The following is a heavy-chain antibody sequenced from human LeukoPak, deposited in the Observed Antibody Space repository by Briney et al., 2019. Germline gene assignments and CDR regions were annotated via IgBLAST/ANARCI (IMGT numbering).Heavy chain of an antibody. V-gene: IGHV4-31*03. J-gene: IGHJ4*02. D-gene: IGHD3-3*01. CDR1: GTSISSGAYS. CDR2: IYYSGNT. CDR3: ARTITIFGALGYFDY. Sequence: SQTLSLTCTVSGTSISSGAYSWSWVRQHPGKGLEWIAYIYYSGNTYYNPSLKRRVTISVDTSKNQFSLKLSSVTAADTAVYYCARTITIFGALGYFDYWGQGTLVTVSS.